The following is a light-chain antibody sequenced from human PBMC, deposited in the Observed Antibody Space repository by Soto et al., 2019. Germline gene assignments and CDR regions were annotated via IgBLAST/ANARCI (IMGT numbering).Light chain of an antibody. Sequence: QSVLTQPASVSGSTGRTLTISCTGIINVSGFYNYASWYQPHPGKASKLLFCVVTNRHSGVSNLFSGSKSDNTASLTISGLQAEDEADYYCSSYTSSTDYVFGTGTKVTVL. CDR2: VVT. V-gene: IGLV2-14*03. J-gene: IGLJ1*01. CDR3: SSYTSSTDYV. CDR1: INVSGFYNY.